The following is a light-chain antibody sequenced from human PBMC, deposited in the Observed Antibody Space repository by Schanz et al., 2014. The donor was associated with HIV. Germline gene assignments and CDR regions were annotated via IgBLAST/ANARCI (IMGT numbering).Light chain of an antibody. CDR3: LKDDDDAYT. Sequence: DVQMPQSPSTLSASVGDRITITCRARQSISGWLAWYQQKPGEAPNLLISEASTLESGVPPRFSGSGSGTEFTLTISSLQPDDFATYYCLKDDDDAYTFGQGTKLQIK. CDR1: QSISGW. CDR2: EAS. J-gene: IGKJ2*01. V-gene: IGKV1-5*03.